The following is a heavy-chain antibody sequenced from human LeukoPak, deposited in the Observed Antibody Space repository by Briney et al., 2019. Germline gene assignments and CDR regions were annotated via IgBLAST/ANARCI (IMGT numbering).Heavy chain of an antibody. CDR3: AKDHIVAPNEYYYYYYMDV. V-gene: IGHV3-30*18. J-gene: IGHJ6*03. Sequence: GGSLRLSCAASGFTFSSYGMHWVRQAPGKGLEWVAVISYDGSNKYYADSVKGRFTISRDNSKNTLYLQMNSLRAEDTAVYYCAKDHIVAPNEYYYYYYMDVWGKGTTVTVSS. CDR2: ISYDGSNK. D-gene: IGHD5-12*01. CDR1: GFTFSSYG.